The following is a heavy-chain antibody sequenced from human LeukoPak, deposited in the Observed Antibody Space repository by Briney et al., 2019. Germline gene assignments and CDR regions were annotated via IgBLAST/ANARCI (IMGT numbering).Heavy chain of an antibody. CDR2: INPIFGTD. V-gene: IGHV1-69*06. J-gene: IGHJ5*02. CDR3: ARDEEGDCGGDCYNWFAP. D-gene: IGHD2-21*02. CDR1: GGTFSSHF. Sequence: EASVKLSCKASGGTFSSHFISWVRQAPGHGLESMRGINPIFGTDHYAQKFQDRVTITADISTNTVYMELSNLRSEDTAMYYCARDEEGDCGGDCYNWFAPWGQGTLVTVSS.